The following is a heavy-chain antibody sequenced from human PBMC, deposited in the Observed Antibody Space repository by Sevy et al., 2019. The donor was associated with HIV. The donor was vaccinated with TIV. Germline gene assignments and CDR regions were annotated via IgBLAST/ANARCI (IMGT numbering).Heavy chain of an antibody. CDR2: ISGSASST. CDR3: AKEHIAGVGDAFDI. J-gene: IGHJ3*02. CDR1: GFPFSSYA. D-gene: IGHD2-21*01. Sequence: GGSLRLSCAASGFPFSSYAMNWVRQAPGKGLEWVSAISGSASSTYYADSVKGRFTVSRDNSKNTLYLQMNSLRAEDTALHYCAKEHIAGVGDAFDIWGQGTKVTVSS. V-gene: IGHV3-23*01.